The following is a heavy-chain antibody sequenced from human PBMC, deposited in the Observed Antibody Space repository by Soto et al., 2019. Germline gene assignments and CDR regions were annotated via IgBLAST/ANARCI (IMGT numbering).Heavy chain of an antibody. CDR2: IDGSGTTK. CDR1: GFTFNDFE. D-gene: IGHD3-10*01. V-gene: IGHV3-48*03. J-gene: IGHJ4*02. Sequence: PGGSLRLSCGVSGFTFNDFEMNWVRQAPGKGLEWLAYIDGSGTTKKYADSVRGRFTISRDNPNNSLFLQMSSLSAAGTAIYYCARGFGRFNYWGQGTLVSVSS. CDR3: ARGFGRFNY.